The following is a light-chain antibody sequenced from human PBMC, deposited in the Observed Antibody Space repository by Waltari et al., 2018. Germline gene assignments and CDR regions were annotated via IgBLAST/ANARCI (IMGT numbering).Light chain of an antibody. Sequence: NFMLTQPPSVSESPGKTVTISCTRSSGSIAGYYVQWFQLRPGGPPTTLIYEDNQRPSGVPDRFSGSIDSSSNSASLTISGLKTEDEADYYCQSYDRTNVIFGGGTKLTVL. CDR3: QSYDRTNVI. V-gene: IGLV6-57*01. CDR2: EDN. J-gene: IGLJ2*01. CDR1: SGSIAGYY.